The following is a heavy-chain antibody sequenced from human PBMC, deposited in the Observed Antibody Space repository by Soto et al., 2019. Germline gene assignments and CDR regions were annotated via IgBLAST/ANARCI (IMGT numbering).Heavy chain of an antibody. D-gene: IGHD2-21*02. Sequence: GGSLRLSCTASGFSFSSYTMNWVRQAPGKGLQWVASITNRGTHTYSADSVKGRFTISRDNDKNSLYLQMNNLRAEDTATYYCARAHEVTWFDSWGLGTLVTVSS. J-gene: IGHJ5*01. V-gene: IGHV3-21*06. CDR3: ARAHEVTWFDS. CDR1: GFSFSSYT. CDR2: ITNRGTHT.